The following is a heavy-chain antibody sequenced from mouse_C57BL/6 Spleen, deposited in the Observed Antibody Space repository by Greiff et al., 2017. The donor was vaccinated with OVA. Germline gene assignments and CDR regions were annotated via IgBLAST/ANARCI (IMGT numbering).Heavy chain of an antibody. J-gene: IGHJ4*01. Sequence: QVHVKQSGAELARPGASVKLSCKASGYTFTSYGISWVKQRTGQGLEWIGEIYPRSGNTYYNEKFKGKATLTADKSSSTAYMELRSLTSEDSAVYFCARDGNPYYAMDYWGQGTSVTVSS. CDR2: IYPRSGNT. D-gene: IGHD1-1*01. CDR1: GYTFTSYG. CDR3: ARDGNPYYAMDY. V-gene: IGHV1-81*01.